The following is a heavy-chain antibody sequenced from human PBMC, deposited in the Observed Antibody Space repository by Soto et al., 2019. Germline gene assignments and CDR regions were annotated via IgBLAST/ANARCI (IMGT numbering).Heavy chain of an antibody. V-gene: IGHV3-9*01. Sequence: GGSLRLSCAASGFTFDDYAMHWVRQAPGKGLEWVSGISWNSGSIGYADSVKGRFTISRDNAKNSLYLQMNSLRAEDTALYYCAKGRHYYDSSGYYYGPPVYFDYWGQGTLVTVSS. D-gene: IGHD3-22*01. J-gene: IGHJ4*02. CDR1: GFTFDDYA. CDR2: ISWNSGSI. CDR3: AKGRHYYDSSGYYYGPPVYFDY.